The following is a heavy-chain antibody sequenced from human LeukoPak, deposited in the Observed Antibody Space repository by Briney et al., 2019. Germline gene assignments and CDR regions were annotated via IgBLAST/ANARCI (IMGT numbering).Heavy chain of an antibody. J-gene: IGHJ4*02. Sequence: SETLSLTCTVSGGSVSSGNYYWSRIRQPPGKGLEWIAYIHYSGSTNYNPSLKSRVSISVDTSKNQFSLKLSSVTAADTAVYYCARDYFHYYDSSGYLSYYFDYWGQGTLVTVSS. CDR3: ARDYFHYYDSSGYLSYYFDY. CDR1: GGSVSSGNYY. CDR2: IHYSGST. D-gene: IGHD3-22*01. V-gene: IGHV4-61*01.